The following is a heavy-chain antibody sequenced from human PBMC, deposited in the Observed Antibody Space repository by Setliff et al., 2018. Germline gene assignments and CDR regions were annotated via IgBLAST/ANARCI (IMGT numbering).Heavy chain of an antibody. J-gene: IGHJ4*02. CDR3: ASCRYQVPYDY. V-gene: IGHV4-39*01. D-gene: IGHD2-2*01. CDR1: GGSISSISYY. CDR2: VYDSGTT. Sequence: SETLSLTCTVPGGSISSISYYWGWIRQPPGKGLEWIGTVYDSGTTYYNPSLKSRVTIFVDTSKNQFSLNLNSVTAADTGVYYCASCRYQVPYDYWGRGILVTV.